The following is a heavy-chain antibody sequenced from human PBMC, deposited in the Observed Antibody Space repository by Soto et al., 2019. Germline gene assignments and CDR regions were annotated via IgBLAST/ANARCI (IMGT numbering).Heavy chain of an antibody. J-gene: IGHJ6*02. V-gene: IGHV3-30*18. CDR2: ISYDGSNK. CDR1: GFTFSSYG. D-gene: IGHD3-10*01. Sequence: QVQLVESGGGVVQPGRSLRLSCAASGFTFSSYGMHWVRQAPGKGLEWVAVISYDGSNKYYAYSVKGRFTISRDNSKHTLELQMNSLRAEDTAVYYCEKDTRKQYYGSVTLIGGMDVWGQGTTVTVSS. CDR3: EKDTRKQYYGSVTLIGGMDV.